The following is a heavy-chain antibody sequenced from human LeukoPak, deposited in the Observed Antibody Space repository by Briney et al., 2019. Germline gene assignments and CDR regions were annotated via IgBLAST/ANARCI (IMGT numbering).Heavy chain of an antibody. CDR2: ISYDGSNK. CDR1: GFTFSSYG. Sequence: GGSLRLSCAASGFTFSSYGMHWVRQDPGKGLEWVAVISYDGSNKYYADSVKGRFTFSRDNSRNTLYLQMNSLRAEDTAVYYCAKDQVVTAIRPDAFDIWGQGTMVTVSS. J-gene: IGHJ3*02. D-gene: IGHD2-21*02. CDR3: AKDQVVTAIRPDAFDI. V-gene: IGHV3-30*18.